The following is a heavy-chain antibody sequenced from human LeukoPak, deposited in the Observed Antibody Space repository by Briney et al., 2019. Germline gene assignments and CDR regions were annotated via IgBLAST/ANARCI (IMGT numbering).Heavy chain of an antibody. CDR1: GGSISSYY. CDR2: IYYSGST. CDR3: ARDGLIYRDMITFGGVIAGLFDY. D-gene: IGHD3-16*02. V-gene: IGHV4-59*12. J-gene: IGHJ4*02. Sequence: PSETLSLTCTVSGGSISSYYWSWIRQPPGKGLEWIGSIYYSGSTYYNPSLKSRVTISVDTSKNQFSLKLSSVTAADTAVYYCARDGLIYRDMITFGGVIAGLFDYWGQGTLVTVSS.